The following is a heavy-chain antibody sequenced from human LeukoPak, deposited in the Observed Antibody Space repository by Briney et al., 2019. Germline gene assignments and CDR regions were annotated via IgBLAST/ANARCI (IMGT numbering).Heavy chain of an antibody. Sequence: PEGSLRLSCAASGFTFSSNAMTWVRQGPGKGLEWVSVITGDTGRTHYAESVKGRFTISRDNSKNTLSLQMNSLRVEDTAVYYCAKDAVAPGSGGDYFDYWGQGTLVTVSS. CDR1: GFTFSSNA. CDR3: AKDAVAPGSGGDYFDY. V-gene: IGHV3-23*01. D-gene: IGHD3-10*01. CDR2: ITGDTGRT. J-gene: IGHJ4*02.